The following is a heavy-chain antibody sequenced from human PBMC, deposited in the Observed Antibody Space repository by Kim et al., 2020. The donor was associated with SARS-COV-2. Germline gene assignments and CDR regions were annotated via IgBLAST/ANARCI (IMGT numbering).Heavy chain of an antibody. V-gene: IGHV3-21*04. CDR2: ISSSSSYI. D-gene: IGHD2-21*01. CDR3: ARELGIEAAPMGLGAYYYYGMDV. Sequence: GGSLRLSCAASGFTFSSYSMNWVRQAPGKGLEWVSSISSSSSYIYYADSVKGRFTSSRDNAKNSLYLQMNSLRAEDTAVYYCARELGIEAAPMGLGAYYYYGMDVWGQGTTVTVSS. J-gene: IGHJ6*02. CDR1: GFTFSSYS.